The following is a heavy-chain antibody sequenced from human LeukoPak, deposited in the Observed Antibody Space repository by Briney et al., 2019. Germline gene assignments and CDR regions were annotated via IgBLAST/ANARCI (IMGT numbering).Heavy chain of an antibody. J-gene: IGHJ4*02. V-gene: IGHV1-18*01. CDR2: ISAYNGNT. D-gene: IGHD2-15*01. CDR3: ARDIVVVVAALDLDY. Sequence: AASVKVSCKASGYTFTSYGISWVRQAPGQGLEWMGWISAYNGNTNYAQKLQGRVTMTTDTSTSTAYMELRSLRSDDTAVYYCARDIVVVVAALDLDYWGQGTLVTVSS. CDR1: GYTFTSYG.